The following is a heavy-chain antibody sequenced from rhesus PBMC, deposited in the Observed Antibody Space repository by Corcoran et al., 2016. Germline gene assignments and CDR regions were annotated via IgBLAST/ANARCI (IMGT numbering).Heavy chain of an antibody. D-gene: IGHD6-25*01. Sequence: QVQLQESGPGLVKPSATLSPPCAVSGYSITSGYVWSGVCQPPGKGLEWIGSISYSGSNSYTPSFKSRVTFSIDTSKNQFSLKLSSVTAADTAVYYCARAYSGSFDYWGQGVLVTVSS. CDR2: ISYSGSN. CDR1: GYSITSGYV. CDR3: ARAYSGSFDY. J-gene: IGHJ4*01. V-gene: IGHV4-127*01.